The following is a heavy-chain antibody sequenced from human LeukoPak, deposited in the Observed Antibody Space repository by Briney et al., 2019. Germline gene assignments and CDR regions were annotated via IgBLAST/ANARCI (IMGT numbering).Heavy chain of an antibody. Sequence: GGSLRLSCAASGFTVSSNYMSWVRQAPGRGLEWVSVIYSGGSTYYADSVKGRFTISRDNSKNTLYLQMNSLRAEDTAVYYCARGPPYKLRYFDSHMDVWGKGTTVTISS. CDR2: IYSGGST. CDR1: GFTVSSNY. V-gene: IGHV3-66*01. CDR3: ARGPPYKLRYFDSHMDV. D-gene: IGHD3-9*01. J-gene: IGHJ6*03.